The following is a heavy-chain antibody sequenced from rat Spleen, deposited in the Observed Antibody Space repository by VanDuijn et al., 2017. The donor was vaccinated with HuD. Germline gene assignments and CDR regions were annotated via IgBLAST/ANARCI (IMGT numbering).Heavy chain of an antibody. CDR1: GFTFSSFA. J-gene: IGHJ2*01. D-gene: IGHD1-4*01. V-gene: IGHV5-7*01. Sequence: EVQLVESGGGLVQPGRSLKLSCAASGFTFSSFAMAWVRQAPKKGLEWVATITSAGSNTYYPDSVKGRFTISRDNAKSSLYLQMDSLRSEDTATYYCARHVYNSYFDYWGQGVMVTVSS. CDR3: ARHVYNSYFDY. CDR2: ITSAGSNT.